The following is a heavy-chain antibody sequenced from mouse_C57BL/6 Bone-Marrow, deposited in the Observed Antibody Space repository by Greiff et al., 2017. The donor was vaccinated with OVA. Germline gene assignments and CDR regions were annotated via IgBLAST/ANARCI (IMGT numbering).Heavy chain of an antibody. CDR2: ISNGGGSP. J-gene: IGHJ1*03. V-gene: IGHV5-12*01. CDR3: ARPPFTTVVATDWYFDV. Sequence: EVKLVESGGGLVQPGGSLKLSCAASGFTFSDYYMYWVRQTPEKRLEWVAYISNGGGSPYYPDTVKGRFTISRDNAKNTLYLQMSRLKSEDTAMYYCARPPFTTVVATDWYFDVWGTGTTVTVSS. CDR1: GFTFSDYY. D-gene: IGHD1-1*01.